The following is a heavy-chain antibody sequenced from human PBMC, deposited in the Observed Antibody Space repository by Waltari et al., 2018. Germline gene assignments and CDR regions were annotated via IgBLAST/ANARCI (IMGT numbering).Heavy chain of an antibody. D-gene: IGHD6-13*01. CDR3: AREGVAAAGARFDP. CDR1: GGSISSYY. J-gene: IGHJ5*02. Sequence: QVQLQESGPGLVKPSETLSLTCTVSGGSISSYYWSWIRPPPGKGMEWIGYIEYSGSNNYIPSLKSRVPISVDTSKNQFSLKRSSVTAADTAVYYCAREGVAAAGARFDPWGQGTLVTVSS. V-gene: IGHV4-59*01. CDR2: IEYSGSN.